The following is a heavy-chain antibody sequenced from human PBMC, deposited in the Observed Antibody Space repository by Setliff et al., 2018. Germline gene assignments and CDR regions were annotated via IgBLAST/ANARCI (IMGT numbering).Heavy chain of an antibody. CDR1: GFTFSSYS. D-gene: IGHD2-15*01. J-gene: IGHJ6*03. CDR3: AKESGAHYFYYYYMDV. V-gene: IGHV3-48*01. Sequence: GGSLRLSCAASGFTFSSYSMNWVRQAPGKGLEWVAHISYSSGSISYADSVKGRFTISRDNAKNSLYLQMNSLRAEDTAVYFCAKESGAHYFYYYYMDVWGKGTTVTVSS. CDR2: ISYSSGSI.